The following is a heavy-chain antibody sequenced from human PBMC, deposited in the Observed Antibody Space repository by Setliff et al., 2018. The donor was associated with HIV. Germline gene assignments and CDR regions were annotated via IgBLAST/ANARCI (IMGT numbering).Heavy chain of an antibody. D-gene: IGHD2-8*01. CDR3: AKGPNFEDAFDI. CDR2: LIPIVDIT. Sequence: AASVKVSCKASGGTFSNYAFSWVRQAPGQGLEWMGGLIPIVDITKSTQKFRDRVTFTADESTKTAQMELSGLTFEDTAVYYCAKGPNFEDAFDIWGQGTVVTV. V-gene: IGHV1-69*10. CDR1: GGTFSNYA. J-gene: IGHJ3*02.